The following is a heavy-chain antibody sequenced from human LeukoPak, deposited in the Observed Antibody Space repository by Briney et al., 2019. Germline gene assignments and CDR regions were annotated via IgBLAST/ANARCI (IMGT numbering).Heavy chain of an antibody. V-gene: IGHV1-69*02. J-gene: IGHJ4*02. Sequence: GASVKVSCKASGGTFSSYTISWVRQAPGQGLEWMGRIIPILGIANYAQKFQGRVTITADKSTSTAYMELSSLRSEDTAVYYCARDFWSDQIPGDYWGQGTLVTVSS. CDR3: ARDFWSDQIPGDY. CDR2: IIPILGIA. D-gene: IGHD3-3*01. CDR1: GGTFSSYT.